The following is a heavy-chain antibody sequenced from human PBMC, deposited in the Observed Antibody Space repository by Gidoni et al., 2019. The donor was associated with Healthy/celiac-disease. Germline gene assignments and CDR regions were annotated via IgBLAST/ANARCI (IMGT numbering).Heavy chain of an antibody. D-gene: IGHD5-18*01. CDR1: GFTFSSYG. J-gene: IGHJ4*02. CDR3: AKEERGYSYGPPNFDY. V-gene: IGHV3-30*18. Sequence: QVPLVESGGGVVQPGRSLRLSCAASGFTFSSYGMHWVRQAPGKGLEWVAVISYDGSNKYYADSVKGRFTISRDNSKNTLYLQMNSLRAEDTAVYYCAKEERGYSYGPPNFDYWGQGTLVTVSS. CDR2: ISYDGSNK.